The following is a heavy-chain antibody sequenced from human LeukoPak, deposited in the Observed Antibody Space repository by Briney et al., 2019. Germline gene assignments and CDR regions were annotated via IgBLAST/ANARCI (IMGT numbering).Heavy chain of an antibody. Sequence: ASVKVSCKASGYTFTSYAMNWVRQAPGQGLEWMGWINPNSGGTNYAQKFQGRVTMTRDTSISTAYMELSRLRSDDTAVYYCARDPPPAHSRSTLLLDYWGQGTLVTVSS. CDR2: INPNSGGT. CDR1: GYTFTSYA. J-gene: IGHJ4*02. CDR3: ARDPPPAHSRSTLLLDY. V-gene: IGHV1-2*02.